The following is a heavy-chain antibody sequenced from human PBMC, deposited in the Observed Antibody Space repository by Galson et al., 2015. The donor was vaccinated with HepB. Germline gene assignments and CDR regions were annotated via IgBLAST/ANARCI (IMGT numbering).Heavy chain of an antibody. CDR2: IYQSGST. CDR3: ARGQYTFGP. Sequence: TLSLTCAVSGGSISSGDYSWSWIRQPPGKGLEWIGYIYQSGSTYYNPSLKSRVTISLDRSKNQFPLKLSSVTAADTAVYYCARGQYTFGPWGRGTLVTVSS. CDR1: GGSISSGDYS. D-gene: IGHD5-18*01. V-gene: IGHV4-30-2*01. J-gene: IGHJ5*02.